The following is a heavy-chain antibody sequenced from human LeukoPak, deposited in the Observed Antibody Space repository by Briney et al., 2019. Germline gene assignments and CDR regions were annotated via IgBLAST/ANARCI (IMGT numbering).Heavy chain of an antibody. D-gene: IGHD3-22*01. Sequence: GGSLRLSCAASGYTFTSYDINWVRQATGQGLEWMGWMNPNSGNTGCAQKFQGRVTITRNTSISTAYMELSSLRSEDTAVYYCARGLTSLGYFGALGYWGQGTLVTVSS. CDR3: ARGLTSLGYFGALGY. CDR1: GYTFTSYD. V-gene: IGHV1-8*03. J-gene: IGHJ4*02. CDR2: MNPNSGNT.